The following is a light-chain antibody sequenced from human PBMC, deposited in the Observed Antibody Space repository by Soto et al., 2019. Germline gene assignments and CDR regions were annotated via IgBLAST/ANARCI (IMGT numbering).Light chain of an antibody. CDR1: QSVDTL. J-gene: IGKJ1*01. CDR3: QQYQYWPPRT. V-gene: IGKV3-15*01. CDR2: DAS. Sequence: VMTQSPGTLSVSPGERATLSCRASQSVDTLLAWYQQRPGQAPRLLISDASTRATGVSARFSGSGSGTEFTLTISSLQSEDSALYYCQQYQYWPPRTFGQGTMVEI.